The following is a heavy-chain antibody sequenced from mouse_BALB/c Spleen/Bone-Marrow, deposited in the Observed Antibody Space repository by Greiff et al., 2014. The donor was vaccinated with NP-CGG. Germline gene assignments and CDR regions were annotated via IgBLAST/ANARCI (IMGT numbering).Heavy chain of an antibody. CDR2: INPSSGYT. Sequence: QVQLKESGAELARPGASVKTSCKASGYTFTSYTMHWVKQRPGQGLEWIGYINPSSGYTNYNQKFKDKATLTADKSSSTAYMQLSSLTSEDSAVYYCARWANWDGFAYWGQGTLVTVSA. CDR3: ARWANWDGFAY. V-gene: IGHV1-4*01. J-gene: IGHJ3*01. D-gene: IGHD4-1*02. CDR1: GYTFTSYT.